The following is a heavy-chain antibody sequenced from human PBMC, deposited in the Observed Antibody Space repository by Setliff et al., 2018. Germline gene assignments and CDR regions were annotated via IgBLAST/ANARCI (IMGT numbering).Heavy chain of an antibody. D-gene: IGHD2-2*01. CDR2: ISAYNGNT. Sequence: ASVKVSCKASGYTFSNFGFSWVRQAPGQGLEWMGWISAYNGNTNYAQRLRGRVTMTTDTSTNTAYMELRSLTSDDTAIYYCVRDRHSFVVPPEEARFDPWGQGTLVTVSS. CDR1: GYTFSNFG. V-gene: IGHV1-18*01. J-gene: IGHJ5*02. CDR3: VRDRHSFVVPPEEARFDP.